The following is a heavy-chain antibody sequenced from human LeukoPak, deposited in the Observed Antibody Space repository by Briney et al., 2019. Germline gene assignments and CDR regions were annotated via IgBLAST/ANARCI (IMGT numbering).Heavy chain of an antibody. Sequence: SVKVSCKASGGTFSSYAISWVRQAPGQGLEWMGRIFPILGIANYAQKFQGRVTITADKSTSTAYMELSSLRSEDTAVYYCARLLYYYGMDVWGQGTTVTVSS. CDR2: IFPILGIA. CDR3: ARLLYYYGMDV. CDR1: GGTFSSYA. V-gene: IGHV1-69*04. J-gene: IGHJ6*02.